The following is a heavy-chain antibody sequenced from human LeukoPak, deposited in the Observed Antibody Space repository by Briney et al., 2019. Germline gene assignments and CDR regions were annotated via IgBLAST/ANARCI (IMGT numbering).Heavy chain of an antibody. CDR3: ARDYHLGYFDY. J-gene: IGHJ4*02. CDR2: ISSSSYI. V-gene: IGHV3-21*01. CDR1: GFTFSSYS. D-gene: IGHD6-13*01. Sequence: GGSLRLSCAASGFTFSSYSMNWVRQAPGKGLEWVSSISSSSYIYYADSVKGRFTISRDNAKNSLYLQMNSLRVEDTAVYYCARDYHLGYFDYWGQGTLVTVSS.